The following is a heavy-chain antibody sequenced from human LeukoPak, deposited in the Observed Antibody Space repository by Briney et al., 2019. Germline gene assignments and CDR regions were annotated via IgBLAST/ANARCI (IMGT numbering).Heavy chain of an antibody. CDR2: IKQDGSEK. Sequence: GGSLRLSCAASGFIFSNAWMSWVRQAPGKGLEWVANIKQDGSEKYYVDSVKGRFTISRDNAKNSLYLQMNSLRAEDTAVYYCARGKLSGSYYYYYGMDVWGQGTTVTVSS. D-gene: IGHD1-26*01. J-gene: IGHJ6*02. V-gene: IGHV3-7*01. CDR1: GFIFSNAW. CDR3: ARGKLSGSYYYYYGMDV.